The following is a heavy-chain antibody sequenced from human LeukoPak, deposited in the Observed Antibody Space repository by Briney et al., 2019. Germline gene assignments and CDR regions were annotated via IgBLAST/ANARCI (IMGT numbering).Heavy chain of an antibody. CDR1: GYTFTGYY. J-gene: IGHJ6*03. D-gene: IGHD6-13*01. Sequence: VASVKVSCKASGYTFTGYYMHWVRQAPGQGLEWMGWINPNSGGTNYAQKFQGWVTMTRDTSISTAYMELSRLRSDDTAVYYCARVAAAYYYYYYMDVWGKGTTVTVSS. V-gene: IGHV1-2*04. CDR2: INPNSGGT. CDR3: ARVAAAYYYYYYMDV.